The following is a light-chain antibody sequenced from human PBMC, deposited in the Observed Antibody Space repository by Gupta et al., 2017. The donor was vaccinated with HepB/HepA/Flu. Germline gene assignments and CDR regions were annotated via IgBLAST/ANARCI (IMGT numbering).Light chain of an antibody. CDR1: ALPKQY. CDR3: QSADSTGNYQV. Sequence: SYELTQPPSVSVSPGQTARIPCSGDALPKQYAYWFQQKPGQAPIMVIYKDTERPSGIPERFSGSSSGTIITLTISGVQAEDEADYYCQSADSTGNYQVFGGGTTLTVL. V-gene: IGLV3-25*03. CDR2: KDT. J-gene: IGLJ3*02.